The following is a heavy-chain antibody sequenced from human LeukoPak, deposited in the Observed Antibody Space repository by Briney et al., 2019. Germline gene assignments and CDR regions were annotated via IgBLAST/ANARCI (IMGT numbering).Heavy chain of an antibody. D-gene: IGHD2-15*01. V-gene: IGHV4-39*07. CDR3: ARGYCSGGSCYSYYYYNYMDV. CDR2: IHYSGST. CDR1: GGSISSSSYY. J-gene: IGHJ6*03. Sequence: SETLSLTCAVSGGSISSSSYYWGWIRQPPGKGLEWIGSIHYSGSTHYNPSLQSRVTLSVDTSKNQFSLKLSSVTAADTAVYYCARGYCSGGSCYSYYYYNYMDVWGKGTTVTVSS.